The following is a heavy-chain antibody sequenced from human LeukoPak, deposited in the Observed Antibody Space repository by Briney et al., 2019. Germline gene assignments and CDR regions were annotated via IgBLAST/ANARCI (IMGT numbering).Heavy chain of an antibody. CDR1: GFTFSSYG. CDR2: IRHDGSNK. Sequence: GGSLRLSCAASGFTFSSYGMHWVRQAPGKGLEWVAFIRHDGSNKYYADSVKGRFTISRDNSKNTLYLQMNSLRAEDTAVYYCARDEALGLRFLEWLPYSANFDYWGQGTLVTVSS. CDR3: ARDEALGLRFLEWLPYSANFDY. D-gene: IGHD3-3*01. J-gene: IGHJ4*02. V-gene: IGHV3-30*02.